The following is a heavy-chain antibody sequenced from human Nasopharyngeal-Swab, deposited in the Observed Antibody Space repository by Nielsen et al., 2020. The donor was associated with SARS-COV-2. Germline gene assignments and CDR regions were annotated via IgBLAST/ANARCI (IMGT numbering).Heavy chain of an antibody. CDR2: INHSGST. J-gene: IGHJ6*03. D-gene: IGHD2-2*01. CDR3: ARGLSGIVPAPILGLGPYYYYYYMDV. V-gene: IGHV4-34*01. Sequence: RQAPGKGPEWIAEINHSGSTNYNPSLKSRVTLSVDTSMNQVSLEVSSVTAADTAVYYCARGLSGIVPAPILGLGPYYYYYYMDVWGKGTTVTGSS.